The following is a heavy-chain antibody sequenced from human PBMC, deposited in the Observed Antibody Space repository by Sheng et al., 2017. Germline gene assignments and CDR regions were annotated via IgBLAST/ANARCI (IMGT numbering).Heavy chain of an antibody. CDR3: TRGGDCSSTSCYTGDWFDP. CDR2: IRSKAYGGTT. J-gene: IGHJ5*02. Sequence: EVQLVESGGGLVQPGRSLRLSCTASGFTFGDYAMSWVRQAPGKGLEWVGFIRSKAYGGTTEYAASVKGRFTISRDDSKSIAYLQMNSLKTEDTAVYYCTRGGDCSSTSCYTGDWFDPWGPGNPGHRLL. CDR1: GFTFGDYA. D-gene: IGHD2-2*02. V-gene: IGHV3-49*04.